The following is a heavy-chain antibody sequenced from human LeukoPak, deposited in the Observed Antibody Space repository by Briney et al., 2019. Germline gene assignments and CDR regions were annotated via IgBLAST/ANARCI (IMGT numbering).Heavy chain of an antibody. CDR2: IKSKTDGGTT. D-gene: IGHD5-12*01. J-gene: IGHJ4*02. CDR1: GFTFSNAW. V-gene: IGHV3-15*01. CDR3: TTEWVYSGYFYDY. Sequence: GGSLRLSCAASGFTFSNAWMSWVRQAPGKGLEWVGRIKSKTDGGTTDYAAPVKGRFTISRDDSKNTLYLQMNSLKTEDTAVYYCTTEWVYSGYFYDYWGQGTLVTVSS.